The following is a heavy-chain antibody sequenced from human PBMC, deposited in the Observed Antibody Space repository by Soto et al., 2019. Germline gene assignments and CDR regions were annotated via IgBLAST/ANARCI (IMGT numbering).Heavy chain of an antibody. J-gene: IGHJ4*02. CDR1: GYTFTSYD. D-gene: IGHD6-13*01. V-gene: IGHV1-8*01. CDR3: ARDGHEGAAVYY. CDR2: MNPNSGNT. Sequence: ASVKVSCKASGYTFTSYDINWVRQATGQGLEWMGWMNPNSGNTGYAQKFQGRVTMTRNTSISTAYMELSSLRSDDTAVYYCARDGHEGAAVYYWGQRTPVTVSA.